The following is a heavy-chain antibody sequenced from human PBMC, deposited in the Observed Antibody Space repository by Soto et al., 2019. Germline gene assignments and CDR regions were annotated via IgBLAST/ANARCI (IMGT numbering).Heavy chain of an antibody. V-gene: IGHV3-30*18. CDR3: AKMLRQWLVLLIDY. D-gene: IGHD6-19*01. Sequence: GGSLRLSCAASGFTFSSYGMHWVRQAPGKGLEWVAVISYDGSNKYYADSVKGRFTISRDNSKNTLYLQMNSLRAEDTAVYYCAKMLRQWLVLLIDYWGQGTLVTVSS. CDR2: ISYDGSNK. J-gene: IGHJ4*02. CDR1: GFTFSSYG.